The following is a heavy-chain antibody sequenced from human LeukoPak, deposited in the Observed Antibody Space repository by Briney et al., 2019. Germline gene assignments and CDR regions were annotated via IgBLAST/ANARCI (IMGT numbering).Heavy chain of an antibody. CDR3: ARWSGSVTARNYYYYMDV. D-gene: IGHD6-6*01. CDR2: IYTSGTT. V-gene: IGHV4-61*02. CDR1: GGSVRRGNYY. J-gene: IGHJ6*03. Sequence: SETLSLTCTVSGGSVRRGNYYWTWIRQPAGSGLEWIGRIYTSGTTDYNPSLRTRVTISVDASRNQFSLNLSSVTAADTAVYYCARWSGSVTARNYYYYMDVWGEGTTVTVSS.